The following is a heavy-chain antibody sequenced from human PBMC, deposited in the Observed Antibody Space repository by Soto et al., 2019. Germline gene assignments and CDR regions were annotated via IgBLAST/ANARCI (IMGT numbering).Heavy chain of an antibody. CDR3: ARGADNWNYQAYYFDY. CDR1: GGSISSYY. V-gene: IGHV4-4*07. CDR2: IYTSGST. Sequence: PSETLSLTCTVSGGSISSYYWSWIRQPAGKGLEWIGRIYTSGSTNYNPSLKSRVTMSVDTSKNQFSLKLSSVTAADTAVYYCARGADNWNYQAYYFDYWGQGTLVTVSS. J-gene: IGHJ4*02. D-gene: IGHD1-7*01.